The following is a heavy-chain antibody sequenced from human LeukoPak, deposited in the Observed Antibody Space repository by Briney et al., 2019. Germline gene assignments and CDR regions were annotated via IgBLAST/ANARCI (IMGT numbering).Heavy chain of an antibody. J-gene: IGHJ3*02. Sequence: GGSLRLSCAASGFTFSRYSINWVRQAPGKGLEWVSYISSSSSTIYYADSVKGRFTISRDNAKNSLYLQLNILRAEDTAVYYCARDLEIWGQGTMVTVSS. V-gene: IGHV3-48*04. CDR1: GFTFSRYS. CDR3: ARDLEI. CDR2: ISSSSSTI.